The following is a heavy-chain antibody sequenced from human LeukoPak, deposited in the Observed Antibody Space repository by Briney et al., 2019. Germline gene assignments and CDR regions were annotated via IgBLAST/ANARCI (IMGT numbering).Heavy chain of an antibody. CDR3: VIGGTYGSGS. CDR1: GFTFANTW. D-gene: IGHD3-10*01. CDR2: INNDGSST. V-gene: IGHV3-74*01. J-gene: IGHJ4*02. Sequence: GGSLRLSCAASGFTFANTWMHWVRQAPGKGLVWVSIINNDGSSTNYADSVKGRFTISRDNAKNTLYLQMNSLRDEDMAVYYCVIGGTYGSGSWGQGTLVTVSS.